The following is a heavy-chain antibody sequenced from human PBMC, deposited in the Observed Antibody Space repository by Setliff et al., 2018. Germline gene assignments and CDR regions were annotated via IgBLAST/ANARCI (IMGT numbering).Heavy chain of an antibody. V-gene: IGHV4-34*01. Sequence: PSETLSLTCAVYGGSFSSYYWSWIRQPPGKGLEWIGEINHSGSTNYNPSLKSRVTISVDTSKNQFSLKLSSVAAADTAVYYCARGFDVCGGGACYTDGPYYFDYWGLGTLVTVSS. J-gene: IGHJ4*02. CDR3: ARGFDVCGGGACYTDGPYYFDY. D-gene: IGHD2-21*02. CDR2: INHSGST. CDR1: GGSFSSYY.